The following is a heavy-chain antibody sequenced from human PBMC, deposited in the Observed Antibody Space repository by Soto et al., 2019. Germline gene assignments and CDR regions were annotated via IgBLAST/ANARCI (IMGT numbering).Heavy chain of an antibody. CDR1: GFTFSSYK. Sequence: EVQLVESGGGLVKPGGSLRLSCAGSGFTFSSYKINWVRQAPGKGLEWVSSIGSSDIYTYYADSLKGRLIISRDNANNSVYLQINSMRAEDTAVYDCAGDQVGMDVWGQGTPVTVSS. J-gene: IGHJ6*02. V-gene: IGHV3-21*02. CDR3: AGDQVGMDV. CDR2: IGSSDIYT.